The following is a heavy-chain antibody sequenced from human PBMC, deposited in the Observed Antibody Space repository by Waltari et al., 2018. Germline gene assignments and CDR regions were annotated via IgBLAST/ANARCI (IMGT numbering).Heavy chain of an antibody. Sequence: EVQLLESGGGLVPPGGSLRLSGAASGFSFSRFGMRWVRPAPGKCLEWVSAIGAVTSTYYAASVKGRFTISRDNSKNTRFLQMNSLRAEDTAIYYCARVHSLGQYDTSGAESNFDHWGQGALVTVSS. CDR1: GFSFSRFG. V-gene: IGHV3-23*01. J-gene: IGHJ4*02. CDR2: IGAVTST. CDR3: ARVHSLGQYDTSGAESNFDH. D-gene: IGHD3-22*01.